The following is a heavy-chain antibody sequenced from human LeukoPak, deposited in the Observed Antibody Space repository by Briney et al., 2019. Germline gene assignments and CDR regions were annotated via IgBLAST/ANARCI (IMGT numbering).Heavy chain of an antibody. V-gene: IGHV4-61*01. Sequence: SETLSLTCTVSGGSVSNENYYWSWIRQPPGKGLEWIAYVYYSGSTNNNPSLWSRLSISVDTSKNQFSLKLSSVTAADTAVYYCARYAGRDAHFDLWGQGTLVTVSS. CDR3: ARYAGRDAHFDL. CDR1: GGSVSNENYY. CDR2: VYYSGST. J-gene: IGHJ4*02.